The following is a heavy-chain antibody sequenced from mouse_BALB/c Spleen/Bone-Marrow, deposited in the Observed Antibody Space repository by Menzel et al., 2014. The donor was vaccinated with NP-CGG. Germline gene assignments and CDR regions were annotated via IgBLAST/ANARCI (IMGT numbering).Heavy chain of an antibody. CDR1: GYTFSRYN. V-gene: IGHV1-12*01. D-gene: IGHD3-1*01. CDR3: ARGNSGLDY. Sequence: GGGLVGAGGSVEKSCKASGYTFSRYNIHWGKQTPGQGLGWNGYIYPGNGGINYNQKLKGKATLTADTSSSTAYMQISSLTSEDSAVYFCARGNSGLDYWGQGTTLTVSS. J-gene: IGHJ2*01. CDR2: IYPGNGGI.